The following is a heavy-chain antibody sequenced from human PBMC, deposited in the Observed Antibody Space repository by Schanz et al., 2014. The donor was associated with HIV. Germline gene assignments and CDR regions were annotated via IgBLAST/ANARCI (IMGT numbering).Heavy chain of an antibody. CDR3: AKGTFLAADGHDAFDI. CDR2: ISWNGASI. Sequence: EVQLLESGGGLVQPGGSLRLSCAASGFTFDDYAMHWVRQVPGKGLEWVSGISWNGASIDYADSVKGRFTISRDNAKNSLYLQMNSLRPEDTALYYCAKGTFLAADGHDAFDIWGQGTMVTVSS. V-gene: IGHV3-9*01. J-gene: IGHJ3*02. CDR1: GFTFDDYA. D-gene: IGHD6-13*01.